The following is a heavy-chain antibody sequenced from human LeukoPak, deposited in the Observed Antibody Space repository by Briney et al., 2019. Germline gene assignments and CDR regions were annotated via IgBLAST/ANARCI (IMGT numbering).Heavy chain of an antibody. V-gene: IGHV1-2*02. CDR2: INPNSGGT. Sequence: VASVKVSCKASGYTFTGYYMHWVRQAPGQGLEWMGWINPNSGGTNYAQKFQGRVTMTRDTTISTAYMDLSRLRSDDTAVYYCARELAAAGTFYYGMDVWGQGTTVTVSS. CDR1: GYTFTGYY. D-gene: IGHD6-13*01. J-gene: IGHJ6*02. CDR3: ARELAAAGTFYYGMDV.